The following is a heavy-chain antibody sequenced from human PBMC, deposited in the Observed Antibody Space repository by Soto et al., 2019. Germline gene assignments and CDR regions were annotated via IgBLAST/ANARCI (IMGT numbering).Heavy chain of an antibody. D-gene: IGHD4-17*01. V-gene: IGHV3-21*01. CDR2: ISSSSSYI. J-gene: IGHJ3*02. CDR3: ARETNDYGDLGVAFDI. Sequence: GGSLRLSCAASGFTFSSYSMNWVRQAPGKGLEWVSSISSSSSYIYYADSGKGRFTISRDNAKNSLYLQMNSLRAEDTAVYYCARETNDYGDLGVAFDIWGQGTMVTVSS. CDR1: GFTFSSYS.